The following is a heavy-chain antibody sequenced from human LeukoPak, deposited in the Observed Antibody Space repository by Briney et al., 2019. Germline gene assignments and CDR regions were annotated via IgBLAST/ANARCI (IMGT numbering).Heavy chain of an antibody. Sequence: SETLSLTCTVSGGSISSYYWSWIRQPPGKGLEWIGYIYYSGSTNYNPSLKSRVTISVDTSKNQFSLKLSSVTAADTAVYYCARGHGDYTIDYWVQGTLVTVSS. CDR2: IYYSGST. D-gene: IGHD4-17*01. CDR3: ARGHGDYTIDY. V-gene: IGHV4-59*01. CDR1: GGSISSYY. J-gene: IGHJ4*02.